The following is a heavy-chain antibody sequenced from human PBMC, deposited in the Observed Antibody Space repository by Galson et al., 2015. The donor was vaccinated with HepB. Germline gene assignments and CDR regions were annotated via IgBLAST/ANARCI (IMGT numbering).Heavy chain of an antibody. V-gene: IGHV1-2*02. CDR3: ARWAHLGGVVIHGMDV. CDR2: INPNSGGT. CDR1: GYTFTGYY. Sequence: SVKVSCKASGYTFTGYYMHWVRQAPGQGLEWMGWINPNSGGTNYAQRFQGRVTMTRDTSISTAYMELSRLRSDDTAVYYCARWAHLGGVVIHGMDVWGQGTTVTVSS. J-gene: IGHJ6*02. D-gene: IGHD3-3*01.